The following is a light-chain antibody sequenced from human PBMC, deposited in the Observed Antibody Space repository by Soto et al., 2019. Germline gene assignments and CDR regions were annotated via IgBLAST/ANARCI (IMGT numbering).Light chain of an antibody. CDR1: SSDVGGYNY. J-gene: IGLJ2*01. Sequence: QSALTQPPSASGSPGQSVTISCTGTSSDVGGYNYVSWYQQHPGKAPKLMIYEVSKRPSGVPDRFSGSKSGNTGSLTVSGLQAEDEADYYCSSYAGSLVVFGGGTKVTVL. V-gene: IGLV2-8*01. CDR3: SSYAGSLVV. CDR2: EVS.